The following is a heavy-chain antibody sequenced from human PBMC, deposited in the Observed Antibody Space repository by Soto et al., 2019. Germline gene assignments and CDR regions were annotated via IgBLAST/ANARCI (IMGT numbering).Heavy chain of an antibody. D-gene: IGHD3-16*01. CDR1: GFTFSSYS. Sequence: EVQLVESGGGLVQPGGSLRLSCAASGFTFSSYSMNWVRQAPGKGLEWVSYISSRSSTIYYADSVKGRFTISRDNAKNSLYLQMNSLRDEDTAVYYCASARMGGPTPWGQGTLVTVSS. V-gene: IGHV3-48*02. J-gene: IGHJ5*02. CDR2: ISSRSSTI. CDR3: ASARMGGPTP.